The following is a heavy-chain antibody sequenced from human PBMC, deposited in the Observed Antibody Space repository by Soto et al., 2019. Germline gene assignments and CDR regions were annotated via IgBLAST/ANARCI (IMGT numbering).Heavy chain of an antibody. V-gene: IGHV4-30-2*06. CDR3: ASLGVPSYYFDY. D-gene: IGHD3-10*01. J-gene: IGHJ4*02. CDR1: GGSISSGPYT. Sequence: NPSETLSLTCTVSGGSISSGPYTWSWIRQSPGKGLEWIGYIYHSGSTYYNPSFKSRVTISVDRSKNQFSLKLNSVTAADTAVYYCASLGVPSYYFDYWGQGTLVTVSS. CDR2: IYHSGST.